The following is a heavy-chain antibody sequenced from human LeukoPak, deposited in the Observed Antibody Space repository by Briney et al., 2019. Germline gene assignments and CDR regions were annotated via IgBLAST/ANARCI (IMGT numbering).Heavy chain of an antibody. Sequence: GGSLTLSCALSGFTSSSYWMHWVRQVPGKGLVWASRINDDGTYTVYADSVKGRFTISRDNAKSTLYLQMNNLSPEDTAIYYCARGGGHFYYYLDVWGTGTTVTISS. V-gene: IGHV3-74*01. CDR3: ARGGGHFYYYLDV. CDR2: INDDGTYT. J-gene: IGHJ6*03. CDR1: GFTSSSYW. D-gene: IGHD2-15*01.